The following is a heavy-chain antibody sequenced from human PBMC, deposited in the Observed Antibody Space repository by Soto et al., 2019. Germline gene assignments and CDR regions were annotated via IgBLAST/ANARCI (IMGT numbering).Heavy chain of an antibody. CDR3: AALTGATFH. CDR1: GYSFNSYW. V-gene: IGHV5-51*01. CDR2: VHPGNSDI. D-gene: IGHD1-20*01. J-gene: IGHJ4*02. Sequence: PGESLKISCKASGYSFNSYWIGWVRQMPGKGPEWMGIVHPGNSDIRYSPSFQGQVTVSVDRSISTAYLQWSSLKASDTAMYYCAALTGATFHWGQGTLVTVSS.